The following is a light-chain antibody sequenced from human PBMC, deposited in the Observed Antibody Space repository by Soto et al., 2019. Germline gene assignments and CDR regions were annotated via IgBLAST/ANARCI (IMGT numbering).Light chain of an antibody. V-gene: IGKV2-28*01. CDR2: LGS. J-gene: IGKJ5*01. CDR3: MQALQRLT. CDR1: HSLLHSNGYNY. Sequence: SRRVTPEEPASISCRSSHSLLHSNGYNYLDWYLQKPGQSPQLLIYLGSNRAPGVPDRFSGSGSGTDFPLKINSVEAEAVGPYYRMQALQRLTFRQGTLL.